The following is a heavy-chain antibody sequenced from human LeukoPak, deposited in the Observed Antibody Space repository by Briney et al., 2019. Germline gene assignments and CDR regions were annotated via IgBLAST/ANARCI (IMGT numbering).Heavy chain of an antibody. J-gene: IGHJ4*02. CDR3: ARSITSTGKGDY. D-gene: IGHD5-24*01. Sequence: PSETLSLTCTVSGGSISSYYWSWIRQPPGQGLEWIGYIYYSRSTNYNPSLKSRVTISVDTSKNQFSLELSSVTAADTAVYDCARSITSTGKGDYWGQGTLVTVSS. V-gene: IGHV4-59*01. CDR1: GGSISSYY. CDR2: IYYSRST.